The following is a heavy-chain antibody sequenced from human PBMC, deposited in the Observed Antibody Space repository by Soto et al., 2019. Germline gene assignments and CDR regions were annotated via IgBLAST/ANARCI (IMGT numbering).Heavy chain of an antibody. Sequence: QVQLQESGPGLVKPSETLSLTGTVSCCSISSYYLSWIRPPPGKVLEWIGYIYYSGSTNYNPSLKSRVTISVDTSKNPFSLKLSSVTAADTAVYYCARGSGYSYYYMDVWGKWTTVTVSS. CDR1: CCSISSYY. J-gene: IGHJ6*03. V-gene: IGHV4-59*01. CDR2: IYYSGST. CDR3: ARGSGYSYYYMDV.